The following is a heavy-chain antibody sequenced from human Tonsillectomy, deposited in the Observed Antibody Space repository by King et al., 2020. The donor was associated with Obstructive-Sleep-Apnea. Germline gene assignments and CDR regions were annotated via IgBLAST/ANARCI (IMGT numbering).Heavy chain of an antibody. D-gene: IGHD3-10*01. CDR1: GFTLSDYY. J-gene: IGHJ4*02. V-gene: IGHV3-11*01. Sequence: VQLVESGGGLVKPGGSLRLSCAASGFTLSDYYMSWIRQAPGEGLEWIAYISRSDNTIYYADSVKGRFTISRDNAKNSMYLQMKSLRAEDTAVYYCARHMVRGANNYWGQGTLVTVSS. CDR3: ARHMVRGANNY. CDR2: ISRSDNTI.